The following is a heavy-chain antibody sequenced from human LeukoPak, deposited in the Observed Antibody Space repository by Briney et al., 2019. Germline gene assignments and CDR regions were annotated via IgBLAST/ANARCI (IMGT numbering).Heavy chain of an antibody. V-gene: IGHV3-7*01. J-gene: IGHJ4*02. Sequence: GGSLRLSCAASGFTFSSHWMHWVRQAPGKGLEWVASISNGGYATYYTDSVRGRFTISRDDAKNSLFLHMNGLGADDTAVYYCTRENYVPDSWGQGNLVTVSS. D-gene: IGHD3-10*02. CDR2: ISNGGYAT. CDR3: TRENYVPDS. CDR1: GFTFSSHW.